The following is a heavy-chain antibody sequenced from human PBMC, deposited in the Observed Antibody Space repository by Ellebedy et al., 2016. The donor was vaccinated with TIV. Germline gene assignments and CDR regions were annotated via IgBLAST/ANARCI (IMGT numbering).Heavy chain of an antibody. Sequence: GESLKISCAASGFTLTSYGMHWVRQAPGKGLEWVAVIRYEGNDKYYAESVKGRFSISRDNSKNTLYLQMNSLRAEGTAVYYCAREGPESYQDYNYAMDVWGQGTTVTVSS. V-gene: IGHV3-33*01. J-gene: IGHJ6*02. CDR1: GFTLTSYG. CDR3: AREGPESYQDYNYAMDV. CDR2: IRYEGNDK. D-gene: IGHD3-16*02.